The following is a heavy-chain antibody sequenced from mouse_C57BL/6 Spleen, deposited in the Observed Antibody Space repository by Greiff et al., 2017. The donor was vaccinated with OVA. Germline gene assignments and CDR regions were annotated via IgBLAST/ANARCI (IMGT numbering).Heavy chain of an antibody. CDR1: GYTFTSYW. V-gene: IGHV1-64*01. Sequence: QVQLQQPGAELVKPGASVKLSCKASGYTFTSYWMHWVKQRPGQGLEWIGMIHPNSGSTNYNEKFKSKATLTVDKSSSTAYMQLSSLTSEDSAVYYCVSRYDRGRDYWGQGTSVTVSS. CDR2: IHPNSGST. J-gene: IGHJ4*01. D-gene: IGHD2-12*01. CDR3: VSRYDRGRDY.